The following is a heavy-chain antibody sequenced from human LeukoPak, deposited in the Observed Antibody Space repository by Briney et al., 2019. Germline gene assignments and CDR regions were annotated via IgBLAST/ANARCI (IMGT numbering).Heavy chain of an antibody. CDR3: ARGDVVLPLN. Sequence: SETLSLTCAVSGGSISSGGYSWSWIRQPPGKGLEWIGYIYYSGSTYYNPSLKSRVTISVDTSKNQFSLKLSSVTAADTAVYYCARGDVVLPLNWGQGTLVTVSS. CDR2: IYYSGST. V-gene: IGHV4-30-4*07. CDR1: GGSISSGGYS. J-gene: IGHJ4*02. D-gene: IGHD2-15*01.